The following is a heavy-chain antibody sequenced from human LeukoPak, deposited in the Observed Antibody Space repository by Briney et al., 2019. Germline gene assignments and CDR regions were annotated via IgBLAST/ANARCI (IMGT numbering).Heavy chain of an antibody. J-gene: IGHJ4*02. CDR2: FYRGGST. D-gene: IGHD6-19*01. V-gene: IGHV3-66*01. CDR1: GFTVSSNY. CDR3: AKGYDRIAVAGPFDY. Sequence: GGSLRLSCAASGFTVSSNYMSWVRQAPGKGLEWVSIFYRGGSTYYADSVKGRFTISRDNSKNTLYLQMNSLRAEDTAVYYCAKGYDRIAVAGPFDYWGQGTLVTVSS.